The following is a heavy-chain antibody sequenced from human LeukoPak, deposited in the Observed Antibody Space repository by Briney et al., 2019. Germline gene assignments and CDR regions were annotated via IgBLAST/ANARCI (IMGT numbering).Heavy chain of an antibody. D-gene: IGHD2-2*01. CDR3: AKAGCSSTNCYENY. Sequence: TGGSLRLSCAASGFPFSTYAMRWVRQAPGKGLEWVAVMSYDGSNKYHADSVKGRFTISRDNSKNTLYLQMNSLRPDDTAVYYCAKAGCSSTNCYENYWGQGNLVTVSS. CDR1: GFPFSTYA. CDR2: MSYDGSNK. V-gene: IGHV3-30*18. J-gene: IGHJ4*02.